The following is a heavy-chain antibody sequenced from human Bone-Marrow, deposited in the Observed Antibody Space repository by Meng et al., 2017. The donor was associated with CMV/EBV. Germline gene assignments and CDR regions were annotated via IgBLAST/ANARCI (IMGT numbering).Heavy chain of an antibody. V-gene: IGHV3-21*01. CDR1: GFTFSSYS. J-gene: IGHJ6*02. CDR3: ARDLRYSSGWYVDYYYYGMDV. CDR2: ISSSSSYI. D-gene: IGHD6-19*01. Sequence: GGSLRLSCAASGFTFSSYSMNWVRQAPGKGLEWVSSISSSSSYIYYADSVKGRFTISRDNAKNSLYLQMNSLRAEDTAVYYCARDLRYSSGWYVDYYYYGMDVWGQGTTVTVSS.